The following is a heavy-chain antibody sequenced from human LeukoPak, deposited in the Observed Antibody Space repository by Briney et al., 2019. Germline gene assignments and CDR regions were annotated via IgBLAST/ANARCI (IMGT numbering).Heavy chain of an antibody. CDR1: GFTFSNYA. J-gene: IGHJ4*02. CDR3: AKDLGNSGSWDY. V-gene: IGHV3-23*01. D-gene: IGHD1-26*01. Sequence: PGESLRLSCEASGFTFSNYAVSWVRQAPGKGLEWVSLISGSGTSTYYADSVKGRFTVSRDRSKNTLHLHMNSLRAEDTAVYYCAKDLGNSGSWDYWGQGALVTVST. CDR2: ISGSGTST.